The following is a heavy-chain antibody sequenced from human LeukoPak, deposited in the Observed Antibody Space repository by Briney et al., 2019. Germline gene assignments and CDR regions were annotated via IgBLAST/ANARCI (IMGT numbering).Heavy chain of an antibody. CDR1: GFTVSSKY. CDR2: IYSGGST. V-gene: IGHV3-53*01. J-gene: IGHJ4*02. Sequence: GGSLRLSRAASGFTVSSKYMSWVRQAPGKGLEWVSVIYSGGSTYYADSVKGRFTISRDDSKNTLYLQMNSLRAEDTAVYYCARGCSSTSCYGFDYWGQGTLVTVSS. CDR3: ARGCSSTSCYGFDY. D-gene: IGHD2-2*01.